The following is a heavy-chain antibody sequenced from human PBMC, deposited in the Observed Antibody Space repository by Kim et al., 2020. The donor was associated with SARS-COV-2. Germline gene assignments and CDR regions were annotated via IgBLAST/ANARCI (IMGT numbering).Heavy chain of an antibody. V-gene: IGHV6-1*01. D-gene: IGHD1-26*01. CDR2: TYYRSKWYT. J-gene: IGHJ3*02. CDR1: GDSVSRNSAA. Sequence: SQTLSLTCAISGDSVSRNSAAWSWIRQSPSRGLEWLGRTYYRSKWYTDYAVSLKSRISINPDTSKNQFFLQLNSVTPEDTAVYYCARDVGVSDAFDIWGQGTMVTVSA. CDR3: ARDVGVSDAFDI.